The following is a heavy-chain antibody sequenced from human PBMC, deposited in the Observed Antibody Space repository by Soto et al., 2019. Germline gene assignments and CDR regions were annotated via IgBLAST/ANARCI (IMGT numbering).Heavy chain of an antibody. CDR3: ARAVAVAADFDY. CDR2: IIPIYGTA. V-gene: IGHV1-69*06. Sequence: SVKVSCKASGGTFSSYAISWVRQAPGQGLEWMGGIIPIYGTANYAQKFQGRATITGDTSASTAYMELSSLRSEDTAVYYCARAVAVAADFDYWGQGTLVTVSS. D-gene: IGHD6-19*01. CDR1: GGTFSSYA. J-gene: IGHJ4*02.